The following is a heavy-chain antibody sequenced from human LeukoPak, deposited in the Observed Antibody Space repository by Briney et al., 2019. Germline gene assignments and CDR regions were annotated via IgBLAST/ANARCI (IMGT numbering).Heavy chain of an antibody. D-gene: IGHD5-18*01. V-gene: IGHV4-34*01. J-gene: IGHJ4*02. CDR1: GGSFSGYY. CDR2: INHSGST. Sequence: SETLSLTCAVYGGSFSGYYWSWIRQPPGKGLEWIGEINHSGSTNYNPSLKSRVTISVDTSKNQFSLKLSSVTAADTAVYYCARGRGYSYGLDYWGQGTLVTVSS. CDR3: ARGRGYSYGLDY.